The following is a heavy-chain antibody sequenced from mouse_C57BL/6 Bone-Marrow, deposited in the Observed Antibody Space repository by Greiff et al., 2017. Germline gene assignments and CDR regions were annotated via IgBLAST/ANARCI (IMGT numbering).Heavy chain of an antibody. D-gene: IGHD4-1*01. CDR2: ISSGGSYT. J-gene: IGHJ2*01. CDR3: ARQGTGTDY. CDR1: GFTFSSYG. V-gene: IGHV5-6*02. Sequence: EVMLVESGGDLVKPGGSLKLSCAASGFTFSSYGMSWVRQTPDKRLGWVATISSGGSYTYYPDSVKGRFTISRDNAKNTLYLQMSSLKSEDTAMYDCARQGTGTDYWGQGTTLTVSS.